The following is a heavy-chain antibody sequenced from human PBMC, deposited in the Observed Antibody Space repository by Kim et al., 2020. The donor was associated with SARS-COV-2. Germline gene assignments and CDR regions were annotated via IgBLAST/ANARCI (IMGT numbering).Heavy chain of an antibody. CDR2: INDGGTRT. CDR3: GRAGGRWVELIQY. D-gene: IGHD1-7*01. Sequence: GGSLRLSCVVSGFTFSTHWMHWVRQAPGKGLVPVSRINDGGTRTTYADSVKGRFTISRDNAKNTLYLQMNSLRDDDTAVYYCGRAGGRWVELIQYWGQGTLVTVSS. V-gene: IGHV3-74*01. CDR1: GFTFSTHW. J-gene: IGHJ4*02.